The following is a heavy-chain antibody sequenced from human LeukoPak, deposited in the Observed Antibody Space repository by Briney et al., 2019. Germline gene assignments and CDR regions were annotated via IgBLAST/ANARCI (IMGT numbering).Heavy chain of an antibody. V-gene: IGHV1-69*06. D-gene: IGHD2/OR15-2a*01. CDR2: IIPIFGTA. J-gene: IGHJ4*02. CDR1: GGTFSSYA. CDR3: ARSKGSPLLPFDY. Sequence: GASVKVSCKASGGTFSSYAISWVRQAPGQGLEWMGGIIPIFGTANYAQKFQGRVTITADKSTSTAYMELSSLRSEDTAVYYCARSKGSPLLPFDYWGQGTLVTVSS.